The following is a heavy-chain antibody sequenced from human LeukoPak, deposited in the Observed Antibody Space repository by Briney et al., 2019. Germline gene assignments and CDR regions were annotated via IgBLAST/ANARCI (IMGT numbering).Heavy chain of an antibody. CDR1: GFTFSSYE. J-gene: IGHJ4*02. D-gene: IGHD5-18*01. Sequence: GGSLRLSCAASGFTFSSYEMNWVRQAPGKGLEWVSYISSSGSTIYYADSVKGRFTISRDNAKNSLYLQMNSLRAEDTAVYYCARQGGYSYGLDYWGQGTLVTVSS. V-gene: IGHV3-48*03. CDR2: ISSSGSTI. CDR3: ARQGGYSYGLDY.